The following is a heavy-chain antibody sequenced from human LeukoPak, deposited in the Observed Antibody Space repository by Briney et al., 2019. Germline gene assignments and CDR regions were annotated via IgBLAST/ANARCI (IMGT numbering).Heavy chain of an antibody. CDR2: IRNKANSYAT. D-gene: IGHD5/OR15-5a*01. V-gene: IGHV3-73*01. CDR3: TRRVGDSYFYGMDV. CDR1: GFTFSASP. Sequence: GGSLRLSCAASGFTFSASPIHWVRQAPGKGLEWVGRIRNKANSYATAYAESVKGRFTISRDDSENTAYLQMNSLKTEDTAAYYCTRRVGDSYFYGMDVWGQGTPVTVSS. J-gene: IGHJ6*02.